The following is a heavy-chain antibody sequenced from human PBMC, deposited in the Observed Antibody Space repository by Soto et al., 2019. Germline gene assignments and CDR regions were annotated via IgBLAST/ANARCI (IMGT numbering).Heavy chain of an antibody. CDR3: ARDTIEAAPLDY. D-gene: IGHD2-15*01. Sequence: QVQLVESGGGVVQPGRSLRLSCAASGFTFSSYGMHWVRQAPGKGLEWVAVIWYDGSNKYYADSVKGRFTISRDNSKNTLYLQKNSLRAEDTAVYYCARDTIEAAPLDYWGQGTLVTVSS. J-gene: IGHJ4*02. V-gene: IGHV3-33*01. CDR2: IWYDGSNK. CDR1: GFTFSSYG.